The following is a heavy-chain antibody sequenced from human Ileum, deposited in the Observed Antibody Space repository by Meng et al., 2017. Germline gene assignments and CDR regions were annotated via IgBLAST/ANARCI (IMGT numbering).Heavy chain of an antibody. CDR3: ARTRYHSCRAYYEFGY. CDR1: GYSISSAYY. D-gene: IGHD3-16*01. J-gene: IGHJ4*01. Sequence: SETLSLTCAVSGYSISSAYYWSWIRQSPGKGLEWIARIFHSGSSDYNPSLKSRVTISVDTSKNQFSLKLTSVTAADSAVYYCARTRYHSCRAYYEFGYWGHGTLVTVSS. CDR2: IFHSGSS. V-gene: IGHV4-38-2*01.